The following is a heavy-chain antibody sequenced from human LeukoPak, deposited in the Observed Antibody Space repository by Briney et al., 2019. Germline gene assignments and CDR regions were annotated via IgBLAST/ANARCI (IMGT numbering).Heavy chain of an antibody. D-gene: IGHD6-13*01. J-gene: IGHJ4*02. CDR2: ITRDGSST. CDR3: ARDRAAAGDY. V-gene: IGHV3-74*01. Sequence: PGGSQGLPCAASGFTFSSYWMQWVRQPPGKGLVWVSRITRDGSSTDYADSVKGRFTISRDNAKNTMYLQMNSLRAEDTAVYYCARDRAAAGDYWGQGTLVTVSS. CDR1: GFTFSSYW.